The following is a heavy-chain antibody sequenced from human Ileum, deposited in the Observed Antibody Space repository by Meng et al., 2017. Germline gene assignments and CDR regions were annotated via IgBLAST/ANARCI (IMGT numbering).Heavy chain of an antibody. J-gene: IGHJ4*02. CDR1: GFTFDEFG. D-gene: IGHD5-24*01. Sequence: GEYLKISCASSGFTFDEFGMNWVRQAPGKGLEWVSGINWNGGSAGYADSVKGRFTISRDNAKNSLYLQMNSLRAEDTALYYCARVPEASPKRDGHFDYWGQGTLVTVSS. V-gene: IGHV3-20*04. CDR2: INWNGGSA. CDR3: ARVPEASPKRDGHFDY.